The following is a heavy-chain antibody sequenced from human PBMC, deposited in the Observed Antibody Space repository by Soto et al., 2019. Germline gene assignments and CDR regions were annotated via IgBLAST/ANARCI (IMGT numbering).Heavy chain of an antibody. CDR3: TRDPGSLHDYGRDS. J-gene: IGHJ5*01. D-gene: IGHD4-17*01. V-gene: IGHV3-66*01. Sequence: GGSLILSCAASGFTVNNNDMSWVRQAPGKGLEWVSVIYSGSGTTYYADSVKGRFAISRDNSKNTLYLQMDSLRAEDTAVYYCTRDPGSLHDYGRDSWGQGTLVTVSS. CDR1: GFTVNNND. CDR2: IYSGSGTT.